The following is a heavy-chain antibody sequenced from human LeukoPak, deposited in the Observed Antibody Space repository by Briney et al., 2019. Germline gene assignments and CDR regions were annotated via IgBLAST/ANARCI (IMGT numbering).Heavy chain of an antibody. V-gene: IGHV3-33*01. J-gene: IGHJ4*02. Sequence: GGSLRLSCAASGFTFSSYGMHWVRQAPGKGLEWVAVIWYDGSNKYYADSVKGRFTISRDNSKNTLYLQMNSLRAEDTAVYYCARGEAAYCGGDCYPWDYWGQGTLVTVSS. CDR1: GFTFSSYG. CDR3: ARGEAAYCGGDCYPWDY. D-gene: IGHD2-21*02. CDR2: IWYDGSNK.